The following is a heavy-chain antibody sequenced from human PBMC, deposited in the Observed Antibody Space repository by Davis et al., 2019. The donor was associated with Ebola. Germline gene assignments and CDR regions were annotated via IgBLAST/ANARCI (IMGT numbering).Heavy chain of an antibody. D-gene: IGHD6-19*01. CDR2: INPSGGST. J-gene: IGHJ5*02. V-gene: IGHV1-46*01. Sequence: ASVKVSCKASGGTFSSYTISWVRQAPGQGLEWMGIINPSGGSTSYAQKFQGRVTMTRDTSTSTAYMELRSLRSDDTAVYYCARAEQSWGQGTLVTVSS. CDR3: ARAEQS. CDR1: GGTFSSYT.